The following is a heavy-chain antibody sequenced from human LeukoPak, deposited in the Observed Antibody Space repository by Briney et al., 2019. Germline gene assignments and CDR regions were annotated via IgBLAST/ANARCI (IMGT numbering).Heavy chain of an antibody. CDR3: ARAYSSSFNFDY. CDR2: IYSGGST. CDR1: GFTVSSNY. J-gene: IGHJ4*02. V-gene: IGHV3-66*01. D-gene: IGHD6-6*01. Sequence: GGSLILSCSASGFTVSSNYMSWVRQAPGKGLEWVSVIYSGGSTYYAGSVKGRFTISRDNSKNTLYLQMNSLRAEDTAVYYCARAYSSSFNFDYWGQGTLVTVSS.